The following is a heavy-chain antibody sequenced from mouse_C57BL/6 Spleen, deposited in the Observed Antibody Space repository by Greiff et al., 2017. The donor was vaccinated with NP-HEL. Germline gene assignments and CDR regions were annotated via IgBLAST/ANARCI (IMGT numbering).Heavy chain of an antibody. CDR3: ARWIDYYGPDY. CDR1: GYTFTSYW. J-gene: IGHJ2*01. D-gene: IGHD1-1*01. V-gene: IGHV1-55*01. Sequence: VKLQQPGAELVKPGASVKMSCKASGYTFTSYWITWVKQRPGQGLEWIGDIYPGSGSTNYNEKFKSKATLTVDTSSSTAYMQLSSLTSEDSAVYYCARWIDYYGPDYWGKGTTLTVSS. CDR2: IYPGSGST.